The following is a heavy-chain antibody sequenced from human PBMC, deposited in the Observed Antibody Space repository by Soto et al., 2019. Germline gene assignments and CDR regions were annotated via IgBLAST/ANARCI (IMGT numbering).Heavy chain of an antibody. Sequence: EVQLVDSGGDLVQPGGSLRLSCAASGFTFSHYWMTWVRQAPGKGLEWVANINQDGSVKTYLDSMKGRVTISRDNAQDSVFLQMDSLRAEDTAVYYCGSEPGYGALDYWGQGTLVTVSA. D-gene: IGHD4-17*01. CDR3: GSEPGYGALDY. J-gene: IGHJ4*02. CDR2: INQDGSVK. CDR1: GFTFSHYW. V-gene: IGHV3-7*01.